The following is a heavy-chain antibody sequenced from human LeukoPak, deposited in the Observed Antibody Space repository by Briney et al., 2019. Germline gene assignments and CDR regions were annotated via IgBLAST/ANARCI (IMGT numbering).Heavy chain of an antibody. CDR1: GGSISSSSYY. Sequence: SETLSLTCTVSGGSISSSSYYWSWIRQPPGKGLEWIGYIYYSGSTNYNPSLKGRVTISVDTSKNQFSLKLSSVTAADTAVYYCARAPLTYYDFWSGDPVFYFDYWGQGTLVTVSS. CDR3: ARAPLTYYDFWSGDPVFYFDY. CDR2: IYYSGST. J-gene: IGHJ4*02. V-gene: IGHV4-61*01. D-gene: IGHD3-3*01.